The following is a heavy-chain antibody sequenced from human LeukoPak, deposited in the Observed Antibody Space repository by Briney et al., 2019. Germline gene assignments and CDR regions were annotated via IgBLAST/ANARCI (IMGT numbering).Heavy chain of an antibody. CDR1: GGSFSGYY. V-gene: IGHV4-34*01. Sequence: SETLSLTCAVYGGSFSGYYWSWIRQPPGKGLEWIGEINHSGSTNYNPSLKSRVTISVDTSKNQFSLKLSSVTAADTAVYYCARGRANGSYYGWFDPWGQGTLVTVSS. CDR2: INHSGST. D-gene: IGHD1-26*01. CDR3: ARGRANGSYYGWFDP. J-gene: IGHJ5*02.